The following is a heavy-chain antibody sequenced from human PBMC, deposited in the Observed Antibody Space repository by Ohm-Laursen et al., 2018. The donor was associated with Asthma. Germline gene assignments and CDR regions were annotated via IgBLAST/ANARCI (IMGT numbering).Heavy chain of an antibody. V-gene: IGHV3-21*01. D-gene: IGHD4-17*01. Sequence: SLRLSCAASGFTFSSYSMNWVRQAPGKGLEWVSSISSSSYIYYADSVKGRFTISRDNAKNSLYLQMNSLRAEDTAVYYCASAHDYGDFDYWGQGTLVTVSS. CDR1: GFTFSSYS. CDR2: ISSSSYI. CDR3: ASAHDYGDFDY. J-gene: IGHJ4*02.